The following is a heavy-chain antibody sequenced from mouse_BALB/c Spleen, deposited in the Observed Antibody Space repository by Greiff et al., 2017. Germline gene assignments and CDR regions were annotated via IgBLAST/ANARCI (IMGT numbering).Heavy chain of an antibody. Sequence: EVQRVESGGGLVQPGGSRKLSCAASGFTFSSFGMHWVRQAPEKGLEWVAYISSGSSTIYYADTVKGRFTISRDNPKNTLFLQMTSLRSEDTAMYYCARSTMITTVYAMDYWGQGTSVTVSS. CDR1: GFTFSSFG. J-gene: IGHJ4*01. CDR2: ISSGSSTI. D-gene: IGHD2-4*01. CDR3: ARSTMITTVYAMDY. V-gene: IGHV5-17*02.